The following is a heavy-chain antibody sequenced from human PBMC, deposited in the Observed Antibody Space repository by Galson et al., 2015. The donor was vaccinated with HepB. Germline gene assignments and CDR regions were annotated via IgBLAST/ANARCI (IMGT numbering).Heavy chain of an antibody. CDR1: GFTFSSYA. Sequence: SLRLSCAASGFTFSSYAMHWVRQAPGKGLEWVAVISYDGSNKYYADSVKGRFTISRDNSKNTLYLQMNSLRAEDTAVYYCARVYCGSCYSGYFDYWGQGTLVTVSS. CDR2: ISYDGSNK. D-gene: IGHD2-15*01. V-gene: IGHV3-30-3*01. J-gene: IGHJ4*02. CDR3: ARVYCGSCYSGYFDY.